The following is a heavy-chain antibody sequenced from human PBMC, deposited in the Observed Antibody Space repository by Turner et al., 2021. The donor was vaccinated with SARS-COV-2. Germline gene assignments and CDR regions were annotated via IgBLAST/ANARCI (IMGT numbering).Heavy chain of an antibody. CDR2: IYDSGST. CDR1: AGSISSSTYY. J-gene: IGHJ6*02. V-gene: IGHV4-39*01. D-gene: IGHD5-18*01. CDR3: ARLMDTAMDYYGMDV. Sequence: QMQLQETGPGLVKTSETMSLTCTVSAGSISSSTYYWGWIRQPQGKGQVWIGNIYDSGSTYYNPTHKSLVTISVDTSQYQLSLQLSYVTAADTAVYYCARLMDTAMDYYGMDVWGQGTTVTVTS.